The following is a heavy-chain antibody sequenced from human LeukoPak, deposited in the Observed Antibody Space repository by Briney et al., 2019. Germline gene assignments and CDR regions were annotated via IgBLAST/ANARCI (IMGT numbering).Heavy chain of an antibody. Sequence: SETLSLTCTVSGGSLSSYYWTWIRQPPGKGLEWIGYIFYSGSTNYNPSLKSRITISVDTSKNQFSLKLSSVTAADTAVYYCARLRGNYFPDYWGQGALVTVSS. D-gene: IGHD4-11*01. V-gene: IGHV4-59*01. CDR1: GGSLSSYY. J-gene: IGHJ4*02. CDR3: ARLRGNYFPDY. CDR2: IFYSGST.